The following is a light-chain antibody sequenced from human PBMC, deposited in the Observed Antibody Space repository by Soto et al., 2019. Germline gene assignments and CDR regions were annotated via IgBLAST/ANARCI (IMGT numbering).Light chain of an antibody. CDR1: RSNIGINH. CDR2: SNN. CDR3: SAWDDSHESWV. J-gene: IGLJ3*02. V-gene: IGLV1-47*02. Sequence: QSVVTQPPSASGTPGQRVTISCSGSRSNIGINHVYWYQQLPGTAPKLLLYSNNQRPSGVPDRFSGSKAGTSASLAISGLRSEDEADYYCSAWDDSHESWVFGGGTKLTVL.